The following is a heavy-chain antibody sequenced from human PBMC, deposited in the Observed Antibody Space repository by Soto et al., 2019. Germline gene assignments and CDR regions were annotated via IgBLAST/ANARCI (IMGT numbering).Heavy chain of an antibody. CDR2: INHSGNT. Sequence: QVQLQQWGAGLLKPSETLSLTCAVYGGSFSGYYWSWVRQPPGKGLEWIGEINHSGNTNYNPSLKSRVTISVDTSKTQFSLKLSSLTAADTAVYYCARGVPGYWGQGTLVAVSS. V-gene: IGHV4-34*01. J-gene: IGHJ4*02. CDR1: GGSFSGYY. CDR3: ARGVPGY.